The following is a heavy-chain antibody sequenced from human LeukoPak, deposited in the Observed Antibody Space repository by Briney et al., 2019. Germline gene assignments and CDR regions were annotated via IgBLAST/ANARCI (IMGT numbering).Heavy chain of an antibody. V-gene: IGHV3-64*01. J-gene: IGHJ4*02. CDR1: GFTFSSYA. CDR2: ISSNGGST. D-gene: IGHD6-13*01. Sequence: PGGSLRLSCAASGFTFSSYAMHWVRQAPGKGLEYVSAISSNGGSTYYANSVKGRFTISRDNSKNTLYLQMGSLRAEDMAVYYCAHIGSSWPDYWGQGTLVTVSS. CDR3: AHIGSSWPDY.